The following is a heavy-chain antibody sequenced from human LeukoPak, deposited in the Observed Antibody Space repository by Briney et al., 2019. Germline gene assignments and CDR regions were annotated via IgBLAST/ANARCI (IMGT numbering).Heavy chain of an antibody. CDR3: ASLGYQLLSPYFDY. D-gene: IGHD2-2*01. CDR1: GYSISSGYY. Sequence: SETLSLTCAVSGYSISSGYYWGWIRQPPGTGLEWIGSIYHSGSTYYNPSLKSRVTISVDTSKNQFSLKLSSVTAADTAVYYCASLGYQLLSPYFDYWGQGTLVTVSS. J-gene: IGHJ4*02. V-gene: IGHV4-38-2*01. CDR2: IYHSGST.